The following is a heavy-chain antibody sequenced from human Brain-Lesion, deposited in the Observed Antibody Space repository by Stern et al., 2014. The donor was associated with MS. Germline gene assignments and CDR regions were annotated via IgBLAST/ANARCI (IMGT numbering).Heavy chain of an antibody. CDR1: GFTFGSCA. V-gene: IGHV3-30*18. D-gene: IGHD2/OR15-2a*01. J-gene: IGHJ5*02. CDR3: AKDRQYLTYFFDH. CDR2: VSYDGSNK. Sequence: QLVQSGGGVVQPGRPLRLSCVASGFTFGSCAMHWVRQAPGKGLEWVAGVSYDGSNKYYADSAKGRFTISRDNSQNTLYMQMSSLRPEDTAVYYCAKDRQYLTYFFDHWGQGSLVTVSS.